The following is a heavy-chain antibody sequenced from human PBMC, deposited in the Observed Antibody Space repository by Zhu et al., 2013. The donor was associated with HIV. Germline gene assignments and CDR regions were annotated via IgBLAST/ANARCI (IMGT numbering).Heavy chain of an antibody. CDR1: GYTFTGYY. CDR3: ARGRTMIVVVTATGRP. D-gene: IGHD3-22*01. Sequence: QVQLVQSGAEVKKPGASVKVSCKASGYTFTGYYMHWVRQAPGQGLEWMGWINPNSGGTNYAQKFQGRVTMTRDTSISTAYMELSSLRSEDTAVYYXARGRTMIVVVTATGRPWGQGTLVTVSS. CDR2: INPNSGGT. J-gene: IGHJ5*02. V-gene: IGHV1-2*02.